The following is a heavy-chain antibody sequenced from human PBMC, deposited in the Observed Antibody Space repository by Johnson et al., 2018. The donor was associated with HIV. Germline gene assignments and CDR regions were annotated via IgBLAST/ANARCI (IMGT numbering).Heavy chain of an antibody. Sequence: VQLVESGGALVQPGGSLRLSCAASGFTFDYYWMHWVRQAPGKGLVWVSHIHSDETDTTYADSVKGRFTISRDNARNTLYLQMNSLRAEDTALYYCASRMYSGSSGGAFDIWGQGTMVTVSS. V-gene: IGHV3-74*01. D-gene: IGHD1-26*01. J-gene: IGHJ3*02. CDR2: IHSDETDT. CDR3: ASRMYSGSSGGAFDI. CDR1: GFTFDYYW.